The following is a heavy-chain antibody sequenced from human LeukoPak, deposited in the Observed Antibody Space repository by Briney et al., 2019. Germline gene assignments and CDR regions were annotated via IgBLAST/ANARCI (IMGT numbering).Heavy chain of an antibody. D-gene: IGHD2-21*02. Sequence: PSETLSLTCAVSGDSVSNNNWWSWVRQPPGKGLEWIGEIYHSGSTNYNPSLKSRVTISVDKSKNQFSLMLSSVTAADTAVYYCAREATYCLKYWGQGTLVTVSS. CDR3: AREATYCLKY. V-gene: IGHV4-4*02. CDR2: IYHSGST. CDR1: GDSVSNNNW. J-gene: IGHJ4*02.